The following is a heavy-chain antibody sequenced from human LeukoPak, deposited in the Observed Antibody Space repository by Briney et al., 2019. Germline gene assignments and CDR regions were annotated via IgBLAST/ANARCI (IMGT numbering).Heavy chain of an antibody. V-gene: IGHV4-39*02. CDR2: MYYSGST. Sequence: PSETLSLTCTVSGGSISSSSYYWGWIRQPPGEGLEWIATMYYSGSTYYNPSLKSRVTISVDTSKNHFSLKLNSVTAADTAVYYCARVLRYFDSGQGYFDYWGQGTLVTVSS. J-gene: IGHJ4*02. D-gene: IGHD3-9*01. CDR1: GGSISSSSYY. CDR3: ARVLRYFDSGQGYFDY.